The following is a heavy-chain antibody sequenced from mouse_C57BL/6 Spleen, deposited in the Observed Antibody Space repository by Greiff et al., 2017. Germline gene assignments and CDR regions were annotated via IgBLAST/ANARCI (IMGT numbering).Heavy chain of an antibody. J-gene: IGHJ2*01. CDR2: IHPNSGST. Sequence: QVQLQQPGAELVKPGASVKLSCKASGHTFTSYWMHWVKQRPGQGLEWIGMIHPNSGSTNYNEKFKSKATLTVDKSSSTAYMQLSSLTSEDSAFYYCARKITTVVRDYFDYWGQGTTLTVSS. D-gene: IGHD1-1*01. CDR1: GHTFTSYW. CDR3: ARKITTVVRDYFDY. V-gene: IGHV1-64*01.